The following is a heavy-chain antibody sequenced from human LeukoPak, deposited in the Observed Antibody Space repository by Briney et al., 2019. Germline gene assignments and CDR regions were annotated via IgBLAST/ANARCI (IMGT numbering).Heavy chain of an antibody. CDR1: GFTFSNYA. Sequence: PGGSLRLSCAASGFTFSNYAMHWVRQAPGKGLEWVAVVSYDGSNKYYADSVKGRFTISRDNSKNTLYLQMNSLRAEDAAVYYCATIGDQRSGELYRIDYWGQGTLVTVSS. D-gene: IGHD1-26*01. V-gene: IGHV3-30-3*01. CDR2: VSYDGSNK. CDR3: ATIGDQRSGELYRIDY. J-gene: IGHJ4*02.